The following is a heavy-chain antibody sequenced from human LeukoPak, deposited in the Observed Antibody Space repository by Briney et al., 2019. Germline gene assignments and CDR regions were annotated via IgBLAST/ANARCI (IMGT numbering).Heavy chain of an antibody. CDR2: ISSSGSTI. Sequence: PGGSLRLSCAASGFTFSNAWMNWVRQAPGKGLEWVSYISSSGSTIYYADSVQGRFTISRDNAKNSLYLQMSSLRVEDTAVYYCARNDYNFDYWGQGTLVTVSS. J-gene: IGHJ4*02. CDR1: GFTFSNAW. D-gene: IGHD3-16*01. V-gene: IGHV3-48*03. CDR3: ARNDYNFDY.